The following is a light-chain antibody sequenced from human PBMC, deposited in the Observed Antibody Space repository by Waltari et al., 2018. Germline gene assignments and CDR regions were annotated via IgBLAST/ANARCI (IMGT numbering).Light chain of an antibody. CDR1: QSISSW. Sequence: DIQMTQSPSSLSASVGDTVTITCRASQSISSWLVWYQQKPGKAPKLLIYKASSLQSGVPSRFSGSGSGTDFTLTISSLQPEDFATYYCLQYSSSPYSFGQGTKVEIK. CDR2: KAS. J-gene: IGKJ2*03. V-gene: IGKV1-12*01. CDR3: LQYSSSPYS.